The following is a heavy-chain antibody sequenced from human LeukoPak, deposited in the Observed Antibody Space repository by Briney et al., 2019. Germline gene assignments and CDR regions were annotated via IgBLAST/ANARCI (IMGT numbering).Heavy chain of an antibody. CDR3: ARDVDYRNNAVDSDY. CDR2: ISGYNGNT. CDR1: GYTFSSYG. V-gene: IGHV1-18*01. Sequence: ASVKISCKASGYTFSSYGITWVRQAPGQGLEWMGWISGYNGNTNSAQKLQGRVTMTTDTSTSTAYMELRSLSSDDTAVYYCARDVDYRNNAVDSDYWGQGTLVTVSS. J-gene: IGHJ4*02. D-gene: IGHD4-11*01.